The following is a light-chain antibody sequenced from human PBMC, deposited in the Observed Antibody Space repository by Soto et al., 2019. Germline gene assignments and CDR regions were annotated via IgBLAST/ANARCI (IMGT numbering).Light chain of an antibody. Sequence: EIVLTQSPATLSLSPGERATLSCRASQSVSSYLAWYQQKPGQSPRLLIYDASNRATGIPARFSGSGFGTDFTLTISSLEPEDFVVYYCQQRSNWPLTFGGGTKVEIK. V-gene: IGKV3-11*01. J-gene: IGKJ4*01. CDR3: QQRSNWPLT. CDR1: QSVSSY. CDR2: DAS.